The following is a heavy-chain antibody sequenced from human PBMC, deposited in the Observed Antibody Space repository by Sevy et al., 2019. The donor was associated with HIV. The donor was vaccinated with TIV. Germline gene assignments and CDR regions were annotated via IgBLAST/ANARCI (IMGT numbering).Heavy chain of an antibody. CDR1: GFSLSAYW. CDR2: INNDGSVR. CDR3: ARGIGKSGAF. V-gene: IGHV3-74*01. J-gene: IGHJ4*02. D-gene: IGHD1-26*01. Sequence: GGSLRLSCKCSGFSLSAYWMHWVRQIPGKGLDWVSHINNDGSVRQYADSVKGRFTISRDNVRNTLYLKMESLRAEDAGVYYCARGIGKSGAFWGQGTLVTVSS.